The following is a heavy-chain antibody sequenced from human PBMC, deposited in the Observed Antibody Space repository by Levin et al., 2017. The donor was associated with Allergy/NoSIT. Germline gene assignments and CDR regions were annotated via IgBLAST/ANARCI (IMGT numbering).Heavy chain of an antibody. CDR2: ISYDGRKE. V-gene: IGHV3-30*18. J-gene: IGHJ4*02. CDR3: AKEMGAYSGCDY. Sequence: LSLTCAASGFTFTTYGMHWVRQAPGKGLEWVSVISYDGRKEFYADSVKGRFSISRDNSKKTLYLQMTSLRPEDTAIYYCAKEMGAYSGCDYWGQGTLVTVSS. D-gene: IGHD2-15*01. CDR1: GFTFTTYG.